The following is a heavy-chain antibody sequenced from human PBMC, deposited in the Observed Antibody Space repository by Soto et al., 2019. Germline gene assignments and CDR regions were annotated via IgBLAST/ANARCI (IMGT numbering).Heavy chain of an antibody. J-gene: IGHJ6*02. V-gene: IGHV1-3*01. CDR3: ARDTALLWYGEARDGMDV. CDR2: INAGNGNT. D-gene: IGHD3-10*01. CDR1: GYTFTSYA. Sequence: QVQLVQSGAEVKKPGASVKVSCKASGYTFTSYAMHWVRQAPGQRLEWMGWINAGNGNTKYSQKLQGRVTITRYTSASTAYRELSSLRSEDTAVYYCARDTALLWYGEARDGMDVWGQGTTVTVSS.